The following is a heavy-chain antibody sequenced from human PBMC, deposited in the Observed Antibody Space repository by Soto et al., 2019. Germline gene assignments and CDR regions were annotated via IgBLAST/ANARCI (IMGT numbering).Heavy chain of an antibody. J-gene: IGHJ4*02. CDR1: GFPFSTYS. CDR3: ARAPQLVAPAATGFDS. D-gene: IGHD2-2*01. V-gene: IGHV3-48*02. Sequence: EVALVESGGGLVQPGGSLRLSCAASGFPFSTYSMSWVRQAPGKGLEWISYISASTLTTFYADSVKGRFTISRDTAQNSLYLQMNSLRDEDTAVYYCARAPQLVAPAATGFDSWGQGTLVTVSS. CDR2: ISASTLTT.